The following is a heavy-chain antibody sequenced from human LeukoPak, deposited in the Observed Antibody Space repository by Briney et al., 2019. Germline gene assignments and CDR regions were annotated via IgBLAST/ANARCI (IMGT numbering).Heavy chain of an antibody. J-gene: IGHJ2*01. D-gene: IGHD6-19*01. CDR3: ARDPQSYWYFDL. V-gene: IGHV4-59*11. Sequence: SETLSLTCTVSGGSISRHYWSWIRQPPGKGLEWIAYIDYSGSTNYNPSLKSRVTMSVDTSKNQFSLKLSSVTAADTAVYYCARDPQSYWYFDLWGRGTLVTVSS. CDR1: GGSISRHY. CDR2: IDYSGST.